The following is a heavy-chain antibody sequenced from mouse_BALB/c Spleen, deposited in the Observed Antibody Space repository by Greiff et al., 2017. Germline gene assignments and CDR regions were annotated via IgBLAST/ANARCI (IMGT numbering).Heavy chain of an antibody. V-gene: IGHV5-12-2*01. J-gene: IGHJ2*01. CDR2: ISNGGGST. D-gene: IGHD1-1*01. CDR1: GFTFSSYT. CDR3: ARHYYGSSNYFDY. Sequence: EVQLVESGGGLVQPGGSLKLSCAASGFTFSSYTMSWVRQTPEKRLEWVAYISNGGGSTYYPDTVKGRFTISRDNAKNTLYLQMSSLKSEDTAMYYCARHYYGSSNYFDYWGQGTTLTVSS.